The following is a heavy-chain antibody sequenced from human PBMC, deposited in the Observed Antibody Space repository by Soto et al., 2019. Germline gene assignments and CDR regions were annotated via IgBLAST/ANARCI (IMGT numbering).Heavy chain of an antibody. D-gene: IGHD4-4*01. V-gene: IGHV4-59*01. CDR2: IYDSGTT. CDR3: ARGNPRYWYFDL. J-gene: IGHJ2*01. CDR1: GGSISGYY. Sequence: QVQLQESGPGLVKPSETLSLTCTVSGGSISGYYWSWIRQHPRKGLEWIAYIYDSGTTNYNPSLKIRVTLSADTSKNQFSLRLSSVTAADTAVYSCARGNPRYWYFDLWGRGTLVTVSS.